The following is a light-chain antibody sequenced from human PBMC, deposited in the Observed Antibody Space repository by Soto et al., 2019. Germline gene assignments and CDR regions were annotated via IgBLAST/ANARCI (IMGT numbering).Light chain of an antibody. V-gene: IGKV3D-15*01. J-gene: IGKJ4*01. CDR2: DAS. CDR3: QQYNHWPLT. Sequence: EIVMTQSPATLSVSPGERATLSCRASQSVSSNLAWYQQKPGQAPRLLIYDASTRATGIPARFSGSGSGTEFTLTISSLQSEDFVVYYCQQYNHWPLTFGGGTKVEIK. CDR1: QSVSSN.